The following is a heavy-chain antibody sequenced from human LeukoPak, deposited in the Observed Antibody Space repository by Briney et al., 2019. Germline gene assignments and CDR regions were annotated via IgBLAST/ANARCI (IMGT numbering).Heavy chain of an antibody. CDR2: INPNSGGT. CDR1: GYTSTGYY. V-gene: IGHV1-2*02. Sequence: ASVKVSCKASGYTSTGYYMHWVRQAPGQGLEWMGWINPNSGGTNYAQKFQGRVTMTRDTSISTAYMELSRLRSDDTAVYYCARDAVRYSLLYYFDYWGQGTLVTVSS. J-gene: IGHJ4*02. CDR3: ARDAVRYSLLYYFDY. D-gene: IGHD5-18*01.